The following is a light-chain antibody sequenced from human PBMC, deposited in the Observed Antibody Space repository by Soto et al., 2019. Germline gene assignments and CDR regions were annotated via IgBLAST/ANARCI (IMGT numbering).Light chain of an antibody. V-gene: IGKV1-5*01. CDR2: DAS. J-gene: IGKJ2*01. CDR1: QSISSW. CDR3: QQYNSYSSDT. Sequence: DIQMTQSPSTLSASVGDRVTITCRASQSISSWLAWYQQKPGKAPKLLIYDASSLESGGPSRFSGSGSGTEFPLTISSLQPDDFATYYCQQYNSYSSDTFGQGTKLEIK.